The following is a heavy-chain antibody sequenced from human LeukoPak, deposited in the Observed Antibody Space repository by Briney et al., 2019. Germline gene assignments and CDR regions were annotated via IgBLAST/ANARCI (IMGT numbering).Heavy chain of an antibody. J-gene: IGHJ4*02. V-gene: IGHV1-8*01. Sequence: VASVKVSCKASGYTFTGYDINWVRQATGQGLEWMGWMNPNSGNTGYAQKFQGRVTMTRNTSISTAYMELSSLRSEDTAMYYCEAVGATISAFDYWGQGTLVTDSS. CDR2: MNPNSGNT. CDR3: EAVGATISAFDY. CDR1: GYTFTGYD. D-gene: IGHD1-26*01.